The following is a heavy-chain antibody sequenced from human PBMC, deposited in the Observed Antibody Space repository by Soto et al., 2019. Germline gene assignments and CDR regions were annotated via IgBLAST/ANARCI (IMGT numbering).Heavy chain of an antibody. CDR1: GYTFTSYY. Sequence: QVQLVQSGAEVKKPGASVKVSCKASGYTFTSYYMHWVRQAPGQGLEWMGIINPSGGSTSYAQKSPGRVTMTRDTSTSTVYMELSSLRSEDTAVYYCARGLRYCSGGSCYYYYYYGMDVWGQGTTVTVSS. J-gene: IGHJ6*02. D-gene: IGHD2-15*01. V-gene: IGHV1-46*01. CDR2: INPSGGST. CDR3: ARGLRYCSGGSCYYYYYYGMDV.